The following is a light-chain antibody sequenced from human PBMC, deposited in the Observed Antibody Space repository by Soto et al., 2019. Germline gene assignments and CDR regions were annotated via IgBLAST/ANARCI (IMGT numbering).Light chain of an antibody. CDR3: RSYAASNNFYFV. V-gene: IGLV2-8*01. CDR1: SSDVGGYNY. CDR2: EVT. J-gene: IGLJ3*02. Sequence: QSALTQPPSASGSPGQSVTISCTGTSSDVGGYNYVSWYQQYPGRAPKLMIYEVTKRPSGVPDRFSGSKSGTTASLNVSGLQAEDEADYYGRSYAASNNFYFVFGGGTQLTVL.